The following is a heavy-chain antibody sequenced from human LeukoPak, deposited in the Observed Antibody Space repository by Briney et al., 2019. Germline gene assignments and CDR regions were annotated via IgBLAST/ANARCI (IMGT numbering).Heavy chain of an antibody. CDR2: INPSGGGT. CDR1: GYTFTNYY. Sequence: ASVKVSCKASGYTFTNYYIHWVRQAPGQGLEWMGIINPSGGGTSYAQKFQGRVTMTRDTSTSTVYMELSSLRSEDTAVYYCARFFRESSGWYYFDYWGQGTLVTVSS. J-gene: IGHJ4*02. CDR3: ARFFRESSGWYYFDY. V-gene: IGHV1-46*01. D-gene: IGHD6-19*01.